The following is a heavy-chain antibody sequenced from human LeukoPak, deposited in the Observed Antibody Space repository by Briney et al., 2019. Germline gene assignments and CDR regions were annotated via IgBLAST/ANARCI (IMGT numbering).Heavy chain of an antibody. CDR1: GFTFDSYA. Sequence: PGGSVRLSCAASGFTFDSYALHWVRQAPGKGLEYVSGISSTGGSTTFANSVKDRFTISRDNSKNTLYLQMGSLRVEDMAVYYCARGSGTHYYHYSMDVWGQGTTVIVSS. J-gene: IGHJ6*02. CDR3: ARGSGTHYYHYSMDV. CDR2: ISSTGGST. D-gene: IGHD3-10*01. V-gene: IGHV3-64*01.